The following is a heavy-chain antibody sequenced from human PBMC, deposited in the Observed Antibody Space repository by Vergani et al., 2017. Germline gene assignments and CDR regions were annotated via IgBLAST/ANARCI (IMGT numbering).Heavy chain of an antibody. V-gene: IGHV3-9*02. J-gene: IGHJ4*02. CDR1: GFTSAGYA. Sequence: EVQLLESGGGLVQPGGSLRLSCVASGFTSAGYAMHWVRQAPGKGLEWVSGISRNSNSIGYADSVKGRFTISRDNAKNSLYLQMNSLRAEDTAVYYCGRGRDNYNWGQGTLVTVSS. CDR2: ISRNSNSI. CDR3: GRGRDNYN. D-gene: IGHD5-24*01.